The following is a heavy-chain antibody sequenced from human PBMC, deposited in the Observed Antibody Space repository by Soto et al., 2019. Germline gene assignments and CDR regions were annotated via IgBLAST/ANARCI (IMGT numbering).Heavy chain of an antibody. D-gene: IGHD2-8*01. CDR1: GDSIGTTHSY. CDR2: IHYSGST. V-gene: IGHV4-39*01. J-gene: IGHJ4*02. CDR3: ARHEGNGNVWPLDY. Sequence: QVQLLESGPGLVKPSETLSLTCTVSGDSIGTTHSYWAWICQSPGKGLEWIGNIHYSGSTYYMPSLRSRVTLSVDTSKNQFSLRLTSVTAEDTAVYYCARHEGNGNVWPLDYWGQGILVTVSS.